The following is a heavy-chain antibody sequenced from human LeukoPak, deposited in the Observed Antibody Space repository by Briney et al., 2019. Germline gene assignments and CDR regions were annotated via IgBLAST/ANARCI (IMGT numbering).Heavy chain of an antibody. CDR1: GGSISSYY. D-gene: IGHD6-13*01. V-gene: IGHV4-59*01. J-gene: IGHJ5*02. CDR2: IYYSGST. CDR3: ARVGYSSSWYFGNWFDP. Sequence: SETLSLTCTVSGGSISSYYWSWIRQPPGKGLERIGYIYYSGSTNYNPSLKSRVTISVDTSKNQFSLKLSSVTAADTAVYYCARVGYSSSWYFGNWFDPWGQGTLVTVSS.